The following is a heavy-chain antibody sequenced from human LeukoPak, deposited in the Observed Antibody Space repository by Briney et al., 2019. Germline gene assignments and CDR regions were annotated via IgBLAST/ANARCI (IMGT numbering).Heavy chain of an antibody. CDR3: AKAHGLFGESPSLDYFDY. V-gene: IGHV3-9*01. D-gene: IGHD3-10*02. CDR1: GFTFDDYA. Sequence: PGGSLRLSCAASGFTFDDYAMHWVRQAPGKGLEWVSGISWNSGSIGYADSVKGRFTISRDNAKNSLYLQMNSLRAEDTALYYCAKAHGLFGESPSLDYFDYWGQGTLVTVSP. J-gene: IGHJ4*02. CDR2: ISWNSGSI.